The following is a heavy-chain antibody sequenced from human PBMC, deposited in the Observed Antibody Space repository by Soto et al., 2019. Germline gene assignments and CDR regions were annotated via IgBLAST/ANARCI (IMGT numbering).Heavy chain of an antibody. CDR1: GGSISSYY. V-gene: IGHV4-59*01. J-gene: IGHJ4*02. CDR2: IYYSGST. CDR3: ARDGVSGGFDY. D-gene: IGHD3-10*01. Sequence: SETLSLTCTVSGGSISSYYWSWIRQPPGKGLEWIGYIYYSGSTNYNPSLKSRVTISVDTSKNQFSLKLSSVTAADTAVYYCARDGVSGGFDYWGQGTLVTVSS.